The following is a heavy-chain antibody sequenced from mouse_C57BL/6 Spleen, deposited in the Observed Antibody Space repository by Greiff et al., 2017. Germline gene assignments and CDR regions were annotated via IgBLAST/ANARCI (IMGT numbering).Heavy chain of an antibody. Sequence: QVQLKQSGAELARPGASVKMSCKASGYTFTSYTMHWVKQRPGQGLEWIGYLNPSSGYTKYNQKFKDKATLTADKSSSTAYMQLSSLTSEDSAVYYCLIYYYGSSTAWFAYWGQGTLVTVSA. CDR2: LNPSSGYT. CDR3: LIYYYGSSTAWFAY. D-gene: IGHD1-1*01. CDR1: GYTFTSYT. J-gene: IGHJ3*01. V-gene: IGHV1-4*01.